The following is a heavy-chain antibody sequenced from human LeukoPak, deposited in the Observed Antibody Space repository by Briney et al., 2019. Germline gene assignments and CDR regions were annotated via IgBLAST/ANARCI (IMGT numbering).Heavy chain of an antibody. J-gene: IGHJ3*02. D-gene: IGHD2-2*02. CDR1: GGTFSSYA. CDR2: IIPIFGTA. CDR3: ARGGQQYQLLYGAFDI. Sequence: SVKVSCKASGGTFSSYAISWVRQAPGQGLEWMGGIIPIFGTANYAQKFQGRVTITADESTSTAYMELSSLRSEDTAVHYCARGGQQYQLLYGAFDIWGQGTMVTVSS. V-gene: IGHV1-69*13.